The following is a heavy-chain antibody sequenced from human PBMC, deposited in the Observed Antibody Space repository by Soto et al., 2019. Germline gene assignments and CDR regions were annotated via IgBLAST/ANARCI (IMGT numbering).Heavy chain of an antibody. J-gene: IGHJ5*02. CDR2: IYYSGST. CDR1: GGSISSYY. Sequence: SETLSLTCTVSGGSISSYYWSWIRQPPGKGLEWIGYIYYSGSTNYNPSLKSRVTISVDTSKNQFSLKLSSVTAADTAVYYCARVRWELPRYHWFDPWGQGTLVTVSS. D-gene: IGHD1-26*01. V-gene: IGHV4-59*01. CDR3: ARVRWELPRYHWFDP.